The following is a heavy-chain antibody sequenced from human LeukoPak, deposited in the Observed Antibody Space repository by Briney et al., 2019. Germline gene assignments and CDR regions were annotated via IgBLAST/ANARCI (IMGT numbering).Heavy chain of an antibody. CDR1: GFSFSSYA. CDR3: AKGPRPSRYGYVDY. D-gene: IGHD5-18*01. CDR2: ISWNSGSI. Sequence: GGSLRLSCAASGFSFSSYAMHWVRQAPGKGLEWVSGISWNSGSIGYADSVKGRFTISRDNAKNSLYLQMNGLRAEDTALYYCAKGPRPSRYGYVDYWGQGTLVTVSS. V-gene: IGHV3-9*01. J-gene: IGHJ4*02.